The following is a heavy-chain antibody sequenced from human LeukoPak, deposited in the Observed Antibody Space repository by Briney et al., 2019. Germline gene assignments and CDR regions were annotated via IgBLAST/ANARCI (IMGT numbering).Heavy chain of an antibody. V-gene: IGHV4-59*01. Sequence: SETLSLTCTVSGGSISSYYWSWIRQPPGKGLEWIGYIYYSGSTNYNPSLKSRVTISVDTSKNQFSLKLSSVTAADTAVYYCARDIRRTKPQYYFDFWGQGNLVTVSS. CDR3: ARDIRRTKPQYYFDF. J-gene: IGHJ4*02. CDR1: GGSISSYY. D-gene: IGHD2-8*01. CDR2: IYYSGST.